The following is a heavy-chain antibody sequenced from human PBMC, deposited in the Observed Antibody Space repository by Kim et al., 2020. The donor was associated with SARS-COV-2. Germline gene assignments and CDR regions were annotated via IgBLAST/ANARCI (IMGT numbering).Heavy chain of an antibody. CDR2: IKPSGGST. CDR1: GYTFTTYY. CDR3: ARDRSVVVPAAINHDAFDI. V-gene: IGHV1-46*01. D-gene: IGHD2-2*01. J-gene: IGHJ3*02. Sequence: ASVKVSCKASGYTFTTYYMHWVRQAPGQGLEWMGIIKPSGGSTSYAQKFQGRVTMTRDTSTSTVYMELSSLRSEDTAVYYCARDRSVVVPAAINHDAFDIWGQGTMVIVSS.